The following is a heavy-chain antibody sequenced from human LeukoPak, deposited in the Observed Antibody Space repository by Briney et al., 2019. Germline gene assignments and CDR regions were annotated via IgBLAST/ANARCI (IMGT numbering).Heavy chain of an antibody. CDR3: AEVRGYYDSSGQPQYYFDY. CDR1: GFTPSYHA. D-gene: IGHD3-22*01. Sequence: GGSLRLSCVGSGFTPSYHAMHWVRQAPGKGLEWVALISYEGSSTYYADSVKGRLTISRDNSKNTLYLQMNSLRAEDTAVYYCAEVRGYYDSSGQPQYYFDYWGQGTLVTVSS. J-gene: IGHJ4*02. V-gene: IGHV3-30*18. CDR2: ISYEGSST.